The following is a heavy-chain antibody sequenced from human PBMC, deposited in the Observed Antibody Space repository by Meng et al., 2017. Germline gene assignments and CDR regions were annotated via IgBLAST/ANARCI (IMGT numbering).Heavy chain of an antibody. Sequence: SLKISCAASGFTFDDYAMHWVRQAPGKGLEWVSGISWNSGSIGYADSVKGRFTISRDNSKNTLYLQMNSLRAEDTAVYYCATTQYSYGYRFYYYYGVDVWGQGTTVTVSS. D-gene: IGHD5-18*01. V-gene: IGHV3-9*01. CDR3: ATTQYSYGYRFYYYYGVDV. CDR2: ISWNSGSI. J-gene: IGHJ6*02. CDR1: GFTFDDYA.